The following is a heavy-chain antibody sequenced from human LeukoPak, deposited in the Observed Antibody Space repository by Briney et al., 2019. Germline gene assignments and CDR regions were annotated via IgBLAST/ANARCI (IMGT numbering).Heavy chain of an antibody. CDR1: GFTFSSYA. Sequence: GGSLRLSCAASGFTFSSYAMSWVRQAPGKGLEWVSGISGSGGSTYYADSVKGRFTISRDKSKNTVSLQMNSLRAEDTAVYYCARGSGTQLVPHSDFWGQGTLVTVSS. D-gene: IGHD6-13*01. J-gene: IGHJ4*02. CDR2: ISGSGGST. V-gene: IGHV3-23*01. CDR3: ARGSGTQLVPHSDF.